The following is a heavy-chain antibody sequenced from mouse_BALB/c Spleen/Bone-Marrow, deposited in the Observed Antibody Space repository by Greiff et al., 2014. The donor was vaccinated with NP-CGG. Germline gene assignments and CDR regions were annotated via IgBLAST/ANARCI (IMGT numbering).Heavy chain of an antibody. V-gene: IGHV5-4*02. CDR1: GFTFSDYY. Sequence: VQLKESGGGLVKPGGSLKLSCTASGFTFSDYYMYWVRQTPEKGLEWVATISDGGIYTYYPDSVKGRFTISRDNARNNLYLQMSSLKSEDTAMYYCARSGEKYGALDYSGQGTSVTVSS. D-gene: IGHD1-1*02. J-gene: IGHJ4*01. CDR2: ISDGGIYT. CDR3: ARSGEKYGALDY.